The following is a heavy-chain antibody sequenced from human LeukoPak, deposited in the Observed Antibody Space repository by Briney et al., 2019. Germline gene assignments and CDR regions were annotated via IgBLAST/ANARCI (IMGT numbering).Heavy chain of an antibody. CDR1: GFTFSTYG. J-gene: IGHJ4*02. D-gene: IGHD3-10*01. V-gene: IGHV3-23*01. Sequence: GGSLRLSCAASGFTFSTYGMAWVRQAPGNRLEWVSSIGPTGGLISYADSVKGRFTVSSSEKTFYLQMNSPIAEDTAVYFCAAEILGSAPFDFWGQGTLVTVSA. CDR3: AAEILGSAPFDF. CDR2: IGPTGGLI.